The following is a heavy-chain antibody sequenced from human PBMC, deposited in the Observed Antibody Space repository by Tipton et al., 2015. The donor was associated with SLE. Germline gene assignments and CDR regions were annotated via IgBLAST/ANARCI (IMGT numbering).Heavy chain of an antibody. V-gene: IGHV4-4*02. J-gene: IGHJ5*02. CDR1: GASITSSDW. Sequence: TLSLTCAVSGASITSSDWWSWVRQPPGKGLEYIGEIHRRGSTNYKSSLRGRVTISINTSKNQFSLKLSSVTAADTAVYYCARDSSGMGYYWLDPWGQGTLVTVSS. D-gene: IGHD3-10*01. CDR2: IHRRGST. CDR3: ARDSSGMGYYWLDP.